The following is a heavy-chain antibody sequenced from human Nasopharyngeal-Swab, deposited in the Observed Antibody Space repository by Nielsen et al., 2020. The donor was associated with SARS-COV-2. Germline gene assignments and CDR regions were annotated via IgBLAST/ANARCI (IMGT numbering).Heavy chain of an antibody. J-gene: IGHJ6*03. CDR3: ARGLSGIVPAPILGLGPYYSYYYMDV. CDR1: GGSFTSYY. D-gene: IGHD2-2*01. Sequence: GSLRLSCVVYGGSFTSYYWGWIRQPPGKGLEWIAEINHSVSTNYNPSLKSRVTISVDTSKNQFFLKLSSVTAADTAVYYCARGLSGIVPAPILGLGPYYSYYYMDVWGKGTTVTVSS. CDR2: INHSVST. V-gene: IGHV4-34*01.